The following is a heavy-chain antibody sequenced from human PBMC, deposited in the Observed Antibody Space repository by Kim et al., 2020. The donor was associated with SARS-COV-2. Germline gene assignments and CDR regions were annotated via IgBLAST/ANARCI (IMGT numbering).Heavy chain of an antibody. J-gene: IGHJ6*02. CDR2: INPSGGST. Sequence: ASVKVSCKASGYTFTSYYMHWVRQAPGQGLEWMGIINPSGGSTSYAQKFQGRVTMTRDTSTSTVYMELSSLRSEDTAVYYCAREWLGYDILTGVYYYYYGMDVWGQGTTVTVSS. CDR1: GYTFTSYY. V-gene: IGHV1-46*01. CDR3: AREWLGYDILTGVYYYYYGMDV. D-gene: IGHD3-9*01.